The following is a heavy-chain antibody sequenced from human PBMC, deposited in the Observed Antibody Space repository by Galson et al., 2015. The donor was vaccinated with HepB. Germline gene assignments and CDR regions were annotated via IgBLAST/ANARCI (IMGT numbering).Heavy chain of an antibody. V-gene: IGHV5-51*01. J-gene: IGHJ4*02. Sequence: QSGAEVKKPGESLKISCKGSGHSFTNYWIAWVRQMPGKGLEWMGIIYPGDSDTTYSPSFQGQVTISADKSISTAYLQWSSLKASDTAMYYCARQRVGNAPYFDYWGQGTLVTVSS. CDR2: IYPGDSDT. CDR3: ARQRVGNAPYFDY. CDR1: GHSFTNYW. D-gene: IGHD4-23*01.